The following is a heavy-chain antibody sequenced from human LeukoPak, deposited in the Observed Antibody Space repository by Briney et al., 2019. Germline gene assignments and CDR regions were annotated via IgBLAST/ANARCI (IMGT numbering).Heavy chain of an antibody. CDR3: ARVSYSSGWDGGLYYFDY. CDR2: IRYDGSNK. V-gene: IGHV3-30*02. J-gene: IGHJ4*02. Sequence: GGSLRLSCAASGFTFSSYGMHWVRQAPGKGLEWVAFIRYDGSNKYYADSVKGRFTISRDNSKNTLYLQMNSLRAEDTAVYFCARVSYSSGWDGGLYYFDYWGQGTLVTVSS. D-gene: IGHD6-19*01. CDR1: GFTFSSYG.